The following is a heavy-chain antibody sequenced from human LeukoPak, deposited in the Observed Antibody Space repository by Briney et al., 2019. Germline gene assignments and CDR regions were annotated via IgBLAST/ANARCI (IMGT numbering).Heavy chain of an antibody. J-gene: IGHJ4*02. CDR1: GYTFTGYY. Sequence: GASVKVSCKASGYTFTGYYMHWVRQAPGQGLEWMGWINPSSGGTNYTQNFQGRVTITRDTSITTAYMELSRLTSDDTALYYCARDQGYGSGGYSFDYWGQGTRVTVSS. D-gene: IGHD3-10*01. CDR3: ARDQGYGSGGYSFDY. V-gene: IGHV1-2*02. CDR2: INPSSGGT.